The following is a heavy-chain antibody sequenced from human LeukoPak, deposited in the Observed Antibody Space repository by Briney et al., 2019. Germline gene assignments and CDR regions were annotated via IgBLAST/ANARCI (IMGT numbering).Heavy chain of an antibody. J-gene: IGHJ4*02. CDR1: GDSINSRH. D-gene: IGHD2-21*02. CDR3: ARGSVTATSPFAY. Sequence: PSETLSLTCTVSGDSINSRHWSWIRQPPGKGLEWIGDIYYSGSTNYNPSLKSRVSISVDTSKNQFSLKLNSVTAADTAVYYCARGSVTATSPFAYWGQGTLVTVSS. V-gene: IGHV4-59*11. CDR2: IYYSGST.